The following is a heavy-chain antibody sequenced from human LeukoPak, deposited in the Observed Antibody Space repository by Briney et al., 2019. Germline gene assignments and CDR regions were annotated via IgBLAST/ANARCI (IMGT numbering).Heavy chain of an antibody. J-gene: IGHJ4*02. CDR1: GFIFSRYG. CDR2: IRFEESAT. CDR3: AKVQVDCTGSTCYLRYLEL. D-gene: IGHD2-15*01. Sequence: PGGSLRLSCAASGFIFSRYGMHWVRPAPGREREGESFIRFEESATVYAAYVKGRFTISRAHSTNTVYMQMTSLRVEDTGLYYCAKVQVDCTGSTCYLRYLELWGEGILVTVSS. V-gene: IGHV3-30*02.